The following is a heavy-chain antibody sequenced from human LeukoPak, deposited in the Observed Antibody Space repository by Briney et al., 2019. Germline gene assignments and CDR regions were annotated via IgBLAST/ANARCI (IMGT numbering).Heavy chain of an antibody. CDR3: AREVVRGVSTFDY. V-gene: IGHV3-11*01. J-gene: IGHJ4*02. Sequence: GGSLRLSCAASGFTFSDYYMSWIRQAPGKGLEWVSYISSSGSTIYYADSVKGRFTISRDNAKNSLYLQMNSLRVEDTAVYYCAREVVRGVSTFDYWGQGTLVTVSS. CDR1: GFTFSDYY. CDR2: ISSSGSTI. D-gene: IGHD3-10*01.